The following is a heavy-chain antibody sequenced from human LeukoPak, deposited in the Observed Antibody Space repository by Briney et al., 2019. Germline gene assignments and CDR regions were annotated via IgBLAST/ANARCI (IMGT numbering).Heavy chain of an antibody. CDR3: ALRLAGYYIGFDY. Sequence: PSETLSLTCTVSGGSISRSSYYWGWIRQPPGKGLEWIGSIYHSGSTYYDPSLKSRVAISIDTSKNQFSLKLSSVTAADTAFYYCALRLAGYYIGFDYWGQGTLVTVSS. CDR2: IYHSGST. J-gene: IGHJ4*02. D-gene: IGHD3-9*01. CDR1: GGSISRSSYY. V-gene: IGHV4-39*07.